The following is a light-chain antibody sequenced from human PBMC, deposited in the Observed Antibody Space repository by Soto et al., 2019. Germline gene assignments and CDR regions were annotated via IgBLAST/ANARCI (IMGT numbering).Light chain of an antibody. J-gene: IGKJ1*01. CDR3: QQLKSYPQT. CDR1: HGISSY. V-gene: IGKV1-9*01. Sequence: EIHLSQSPSFLSASVGDRVTIPCRASHGISSYLALYQKKPGKAPKLLMYAASNMQSGVPARFSGSGSGTEFTLTISSLEPEDFAAYHCQQLKSYPQTFGQGTKVDIK. CDR2: AAS.